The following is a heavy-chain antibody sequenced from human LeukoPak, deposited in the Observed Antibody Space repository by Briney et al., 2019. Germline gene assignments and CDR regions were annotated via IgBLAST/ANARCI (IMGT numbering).Heavy chain of an antibody. J-gene: IGHJ6*03. V-gene: IGHV4-34*01. Sequence: SETLSLTCAVYGGSFSGYYWSWIRQPPGKGLEWIGEINHSGSTNYNPSLKSRVTISVDTSKNQFSLKLSSVTAADTAVYYCARTVRDSSGYLYYYYYMDVWGKGTTVTISS. CDR2: INHSGST. CDR3: ARTVRDSSGYLYYYYYMDV. D-gene: IGHD3-22*01. CDR1: GGSFSGYY.